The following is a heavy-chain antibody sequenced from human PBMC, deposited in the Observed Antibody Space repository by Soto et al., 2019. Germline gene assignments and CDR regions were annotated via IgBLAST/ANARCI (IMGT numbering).Heavy chain of an antibody. CDR3: AKGGVVKTYHFDY. J-gene: IGHJ4*02. CDR1: GFTFSSYG. CDR2: ISGNGGST. Sequence: EVQLLESGGGLVQPGGSLRLSCAASGFTFSSYGMSWVRQAPGKGLEWVSAISGNGGSTYLADSVKGRFTISRDNSKNTLYLQMNRLRAEDTAVYYCAKGGVVKTYHFDYWGQGSLVAVSS. V-gene: IGHV3-23*01. D-gene: IGHD3-3*01.